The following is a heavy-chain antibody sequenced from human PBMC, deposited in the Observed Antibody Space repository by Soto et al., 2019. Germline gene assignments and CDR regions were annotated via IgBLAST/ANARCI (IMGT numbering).Heavy chain of an antibody. V-gene: IGHV3-7*01. J-gene: IGHJ5*02. CDR1: GFTFSSYW. Sequence: GGSLRLSCAASGFTFSSYWMSWVRQAPGKGLEWVANIKQDGSEKYYVDSVKGRFTISRDNAKNSLYLQMNSLRAEDTAVYYCARESANWGSGWFDPWGQGTLVTVP. CDR2: IKQDGSEK. D-gene: IGHD7-27*01. CDR3: ARESANWGSGWFDP.